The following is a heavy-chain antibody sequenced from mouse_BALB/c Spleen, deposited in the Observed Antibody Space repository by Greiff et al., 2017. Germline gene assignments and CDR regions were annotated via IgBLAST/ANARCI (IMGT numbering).Heavy chain of an antibody. V-gene: IGHV14-3*02. CDR2: IDPSNGNT. D-gene: IGHD1-1*01. J-gene: IGHJ4*01. Sequence: EVQLQQSGAELVKPGASVKLSCTASGFNIKDTYMHWVKQRPDQGLEWIGRIDPSNGNTKYDPKFQGKATITADTSSNTAYLQLSSLTSEDTAVYYCARSSSYGMDYWGQGTSVTVSS. CDR1: GFNIKDTY. CDR3: ARSSSYGMDY.